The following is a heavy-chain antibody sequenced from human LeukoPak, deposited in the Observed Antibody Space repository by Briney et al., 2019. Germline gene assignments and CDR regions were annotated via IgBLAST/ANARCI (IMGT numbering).Heavy chain of an antibody. CDR2: IRSKANGYAT. D-gene: IGHD1-1*01. J-gene: IGHJ4*02. V-gene: IGHV3-73*01. CDR3: AVQWLTYFDY. Sequence: GGSLRLSCAASGFTFSGSVMHWVRQASGKGLEWVGRIRSKANGYATTYAASVKGRWTISRDDSKNTAYLQMNSLRTEDTAVYYCAVQWLTYFDYWGQGTLVTVSS. CDR1: GFTFSGSV.